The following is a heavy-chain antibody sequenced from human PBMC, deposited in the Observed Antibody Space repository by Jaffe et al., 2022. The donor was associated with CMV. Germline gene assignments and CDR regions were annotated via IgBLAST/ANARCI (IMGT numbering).Heavy chain of an antibody. Sequence: EVQLVESGGGLVKPGGSLRLSCAASGFTFSNAWMSWVRQAPGKGLEWVGRIKSKTDGGTTDYAAPVKGRFTISRDDSKNTLYLQMNSLKTEDTAVYYCTTGADDSSGYYYGFDYWGQGTLVTVSS. CDR3: TTGADDSSGYYYGFDY. CDR1: GFTFSNAW. D-gene: IGHD3-22*01. V-gene: IGHV3-15*01. CDR2: IKSKTDGGTT. J-gene: IGHJ4*02.